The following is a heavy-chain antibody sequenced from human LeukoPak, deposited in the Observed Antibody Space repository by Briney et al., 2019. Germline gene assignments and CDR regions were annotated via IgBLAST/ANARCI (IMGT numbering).Heavy chain of an antibody. D-gene: IGHD1-26*01. J-gene: IGHJ3*02. V-gene: IGHV3-23*01. CDR1: GFTFNSYT. CDR3: AKDQSRMGAFDI. CDR2: ISGSGGST. Sequence: GGSLRLSCAASGFTFNSYTMNWVRQTPGKGLEWVSAISGSGGSTYYADSVEGRFTISRDNSKNTLYLQMNSLRAEDTAVYYCAKDQSRMGAFDIWGQGTMVTVSS.